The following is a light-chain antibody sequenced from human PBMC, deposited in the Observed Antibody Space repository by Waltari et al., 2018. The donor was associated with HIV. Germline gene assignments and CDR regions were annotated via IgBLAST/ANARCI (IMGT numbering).Light chain of an antibody. J-gene: IGLJ2*01. CDR2: DNS. V-gene: IGLV3-21*02. CDR1: NIGARS. Sequence: SYGLTQPPSMSVAAGQAAKFTCGGTNIGARSVHWYQKRPGQAPKLVVYDNSDRPPGTPVRFSGSNSRNTATLTISRVEAGDEAEYYCQVWDNIGDRVVFGGGTKLTVL. CDR3: QVWDNIGDRVV.